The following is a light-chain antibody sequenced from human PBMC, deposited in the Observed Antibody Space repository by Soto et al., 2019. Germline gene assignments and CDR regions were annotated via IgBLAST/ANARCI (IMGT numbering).Light chain of an antibody. V-gene: IGLV2-23*01. CDR3: CSYAGTNTFV. J-gene: IGLJ1*01. Sequence: QSVLTQPASVSGSPGQSITISCTGTSSDVGSYNLVSWYQQHPGKAPKLMIYEGNKRPSGVSNRFSGSKSANTASLTISGLQTEDGADYYCCSYAGTNTFVFGTGTKVTVL. CDR2: EGN. CDR1: SSDVGSYNL.